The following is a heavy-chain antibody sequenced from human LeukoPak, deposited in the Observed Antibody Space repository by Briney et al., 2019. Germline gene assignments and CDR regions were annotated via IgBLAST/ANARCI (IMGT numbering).Heavy chain of an antibody. V-gene: IGHV3-9*01. J-gene: IGHJ5*02. Sequence: GRSLRLSCAASGFTFDDYAMHWVRQAPGKGLEWVAGIKWNSGSIGYADSVKGRFTISRDNAKNSLYLQMNSLRTEDTALYYCAKGWDYDSTPPQSFDPWGQGTLVTVSS. D-gene: IGHD3-22*01. CDR1: GFTFDDYA. CDR3: AKGWDYDSTPPQSFDP. CDR2: IKWNSGSI.